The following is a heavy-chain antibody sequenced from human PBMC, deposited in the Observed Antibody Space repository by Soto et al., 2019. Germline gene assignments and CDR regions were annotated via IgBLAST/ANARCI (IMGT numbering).Heavy chain of an antibody. J-gene: IGHJ4*02. CDR2: IIPIFDTV. D-gene: IGHD3-16*01. CDR1: GGTFSTNS. V-gene: IGHV1-69*01. Sequence: QVQLVQSGAEVKKPGSSVNVSCKASGGTFSTNSINWVRQAPGQGLEWMGGIIPIFDTVNYAQKFQGRVKITADESTSTAYMELSSLITQDTAGYYCTREWGQGAKCYFDSWGQGTLVTVSS. CDR3: TREWGQGAKCYFDS.